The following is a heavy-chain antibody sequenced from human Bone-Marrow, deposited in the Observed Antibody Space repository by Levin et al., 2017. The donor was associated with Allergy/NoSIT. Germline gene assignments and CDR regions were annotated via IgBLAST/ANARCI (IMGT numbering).Heavy chain of an antibody. J-gene: IGHJ5*02. CDR1: GSSISSFY. V-gene: IGHV4-4*07. Sequence: SETLSLTCTVSGSSISSFYWTWIRQPAGKGLEWIGRIRSSGSTNYNPSLKSRVTMSVDTSKDQFSLTLNSVTAADTAVYYCARVSGSHEGPWFDPWGQGTLVTVSS. CDR2: IRSSGST. CDR3: ARVSGSHEGPWFDP. D-gene: IGHD1-26*01.